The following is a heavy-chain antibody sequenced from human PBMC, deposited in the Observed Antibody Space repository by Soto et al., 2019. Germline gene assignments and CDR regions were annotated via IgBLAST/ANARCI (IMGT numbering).Heavy chain of an antibody. V-gene: IGHV5-10-1*01. Sequence: GESLKISCKGSGYSFTSYWISWVRQMPGKGLEWMGRIDPSDSYTNYSPSFQGHVTISADKSISTAYLQIHTLRAEDTAVYYCAKVSSSWYAGFFDLWGQGTLVTVSS. J-gene: IGHJ4*02. CDR1: GYSFTSYW. CDR3: AKVSSSWYAGFFDL. CDR2: IDPSDSYT. D-gene: IGHD6-13*01.